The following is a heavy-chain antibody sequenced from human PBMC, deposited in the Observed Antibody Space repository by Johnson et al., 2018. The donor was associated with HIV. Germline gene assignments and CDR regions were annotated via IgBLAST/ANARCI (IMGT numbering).Heavy chain of an antibody. J-gene: IGHJ3*02. CDR2: ISHDGRTK. V-gene: IGHV3-30-3*01. D-gene: IGHD3-9*01. CDR1: GFTFSSYA. Sequence: QVQLVESGGGVVQPGRSLRLSCAASGFTFSSYAMHWVRQAPAKGLEWVAVISHDGRTKYYADSVKGRFTISRDNSKITLYLQMNSLRAEDTAVYYCARGKSYDIYPAFDIWGQGTMVTVSS. CDR3: ARGKSYDIYPAFDI.